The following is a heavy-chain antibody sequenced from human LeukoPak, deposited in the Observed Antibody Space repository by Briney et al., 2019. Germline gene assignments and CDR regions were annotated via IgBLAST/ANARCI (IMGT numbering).Heavy chain of an antibody. CDR1: GFTFSSYA. D-gene: IGHD6-13*01. Sequence: GGSLRLSCTASGFTFSSYAMHWVRQAPGKGLEWMAVISYDGSNKYYADSVKGRFTISRDNSKNTLYLQMNSLRAEDTAVYYCASSSSSWNPFDYWGQGTLVTVSS. J-gene: IGHJ4*02. V-gene: IGHV3-30-3*01. CDR3: ASSSSSWNPFDY. CDR2: ISYDGSNK.